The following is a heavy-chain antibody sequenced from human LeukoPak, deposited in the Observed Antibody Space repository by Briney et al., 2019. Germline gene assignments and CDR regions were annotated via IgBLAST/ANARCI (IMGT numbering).Heavy chain of an antibody. CDR1: GGTFSSYA. CDR2: IIPISGTA. D-gene: IGHD1-7*01. J-gene: IGHJ4*02. V-gene: IGHV1-69*01. CDR3: ARVYNWNYDY. Sequence: ASVKVSCKASGGTFSSYAISWVRQAPGQGLEWMGGIIPISGTANYAQKFQGRVTITADESTSTAYMELSSLRSEDTAVYYCARVYNWNYDYWGQGTLVTVSS.